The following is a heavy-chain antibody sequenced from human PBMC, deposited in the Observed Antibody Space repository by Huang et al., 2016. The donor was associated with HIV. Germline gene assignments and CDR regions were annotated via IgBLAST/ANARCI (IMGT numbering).Heavy chain of an antibody. D-gene: IGHD2-15*01. J-gene: IGHJ3*02. CDR2: IKIDGSST. CDR1: GFNFSNLW. Sequence: EVHLVESGGGLVQPGGSLRLSCSVSGFNFSNLWMQWVRQAPGKGLMWVSRIKIDGSSTNYADSVKGRFTISRDNAKNTLYLQMNSLTAEDTAVYYCARAGGFEIWGQGSVVTVSS. V-gene: IGHV3-74*01. CDR3: ARAGGFEI.